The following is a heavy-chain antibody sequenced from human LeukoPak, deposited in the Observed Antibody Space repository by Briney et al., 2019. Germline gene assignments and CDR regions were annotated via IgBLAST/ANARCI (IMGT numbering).Heavy chain of an antibody. CDR2: IYHSGST. D-gene: IGHD5/OR15-5a*01. Sequence: SQTXSXXCTVSGGSISSGGYYWSWIRQPPGXGLEWIGYIYHSGSTYYNPSLKSRVTISVDRSKNQFSLKLSSVTAADTAVYYCARVSLRSLPDYWGQGTLVTVSS. CDR3: ARVSLRSLPDY. V-gene: IGHV4-30-2*01. J-gene: IGHJ4*02. CDR1: GGSISSGGYY.